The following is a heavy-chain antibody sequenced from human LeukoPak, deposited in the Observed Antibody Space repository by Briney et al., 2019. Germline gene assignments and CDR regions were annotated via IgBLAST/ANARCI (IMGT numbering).Heavy chain of an antibody. V-gene: IGHV4-30-4*01. J-gene: IGHJ6*02. CDR1: GGSINSGDLY. Sequence: SETLSLTCTVSGGSINSGDLYWSWVRQPPGKGLEWIGYVYYSGSTYYNPSLKSRVTISVDTSKNQFSLKLSSVTAADTAVYYCAREGDGSSWSDYYGMDVWGQGTTVTVSS. CDR2: VYYSGST. CDR3: AREGDGSSWSDYYGMDV. D-gene: IGHD6-13*01.